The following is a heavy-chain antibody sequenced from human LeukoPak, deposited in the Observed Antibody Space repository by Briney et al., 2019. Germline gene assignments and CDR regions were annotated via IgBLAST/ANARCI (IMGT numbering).Heavy chain of an antibody. CDR3: ARDMESGGRAFDS. Sequence: GGSLRLSCAASGFTFRNHWMHWVRQAPAKGLVWVSRIRIDGGSTAYADSVKGRFTISIDNAKNTIYLQMNSLRADDTAVYYCARDMESGGRAFDSWGQGTLVTISS. CDR2: IRIDGGST. CDR1: GFTFRNHW. V-gene: IGHV3-74*01. D-gene: IGHD2-15*01. J-gene: IGHJ4*02.